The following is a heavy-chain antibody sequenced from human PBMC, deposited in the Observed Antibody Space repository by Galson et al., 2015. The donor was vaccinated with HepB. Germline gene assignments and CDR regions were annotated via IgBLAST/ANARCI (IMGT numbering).Heavy chain of an antibody. CDR2: ISGHNGHT. Sequence: SVKVSCKASGYTFTSYGVSWVRQAPGQGLEWMAWISGHNGHTKYAQSLQGRVTMTTDTSAATAYMELRSLRFDDTAVYYCARPVAQVTPAGYYYGMDVWGQGTTVTVPS. J-gene: IGHJ6*02. D-gene: IGHD2-15*01. CDR3: ARPVAQVTPAGYYYGMDV. CDR1: GYTFTSYG. V-gene: IGHV1-18*01.